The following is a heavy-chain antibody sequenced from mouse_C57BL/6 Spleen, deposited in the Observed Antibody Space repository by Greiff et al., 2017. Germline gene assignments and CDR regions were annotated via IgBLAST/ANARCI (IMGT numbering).Heavy chain of an antibody. Sequence: QVQLQQPGAELVKPGASVKLSCKASGYTFTSYWMQWVKQRPGQGLEWIGGIDPSDSYTNSNKKFNGKAPLTVDTSSSTAYMQLSSLTSEDSAVYYCSRREVYYYGRSSYYYAMDYWGQGTSVTVSS. D-gene: IGHD1-1*01. CDR2: IDPSDSYT. CDR1: GYTFTSYW. J-gene: IGHJ4*01. V-gene: IGHV1-50*01. CDR3: SRREVYYYGRSSYYYAMDY.